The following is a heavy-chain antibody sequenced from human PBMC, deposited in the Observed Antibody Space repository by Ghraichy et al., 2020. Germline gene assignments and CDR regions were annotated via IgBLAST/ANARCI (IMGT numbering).Heavy chain of an antibody. V-gene: IGHV3-23*01. CDR2: ISGSGNST. D-gene: IGHD3-3*01. Sequence: GGSLRFSCPASGFNFRSYIMGWVRQAPGKGLEWVSAISGSGNSTYSGDSVKGRFTISRDNSRNTLYLQRNSLSAEDTALDYCVTEGRDYWSGFSDYWGQGNLVTVSS. CDR1: GFNFRSYI. CDR3: VTEGRDYWSGFSDY. J-gene: IGHJ4*02.